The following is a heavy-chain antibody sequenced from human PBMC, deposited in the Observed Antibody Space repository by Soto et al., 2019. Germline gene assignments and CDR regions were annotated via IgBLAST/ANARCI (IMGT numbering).Heavy chain of an antibody. CDR2: IWSDGTKK. V-gene: IGHV3-33*08. D-gene: IGHD3-10*01. Sequence: QVQLVESGGGVVQPGRSLRLSCGASGFTFSNYAMHWVRQAPGKGLEWVAVIWSDGTKKYYADSVKGRFTTSRDNSKNTLYLKMNSLRAEDTAVYFCARANRHYFGSGSYPFDYWGQGTLVTVSS. CDR3: ARANRHYFGSGSYPFDY. J-gene: IGHJ4*02. CDR1: GFTFSNYA.